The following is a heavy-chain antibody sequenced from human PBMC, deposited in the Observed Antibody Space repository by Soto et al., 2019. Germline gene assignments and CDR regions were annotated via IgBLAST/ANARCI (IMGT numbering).Heavy chain of an antibody. J-gene: IGHJ4*02. CDR3: TKDRGGYGDYFDG. V-gene: IGHV3-23*01. CDR2: ISGSGGST. D-gene: IGHD1-26*01. Sequence: EVQLLESGGGLVQPGGSLRLSCAASGFTFSSYAMSWVRQAPGKGLEWVSAISGSGGSTYYADSVKGRFTISRDNSKNTLYLQMNSLRAEDTAVYYCTKDRGGYGDYFDGWGQGTLVTVSS. CDR1: GFTFSSYA.